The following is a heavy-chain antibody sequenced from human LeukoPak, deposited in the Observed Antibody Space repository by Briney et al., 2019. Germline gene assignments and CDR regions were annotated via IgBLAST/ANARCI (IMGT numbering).Heavy chain of an antibody. CDR3: ARQGSGGRALDI. V-gene: IGHV4-39*01. CDR1: SXXXXXTSXX. J-gene: IGHJ3*02. Sequence: SETLSLTCTVXSXXXXXTSXXXXXXRXPXXKGXXXXGSIYXSGSVNYNPSLKTRVTISADTSKNQLSLKLTSVTAADTALYYCARQGSGGRALDIWGQGTMVTVSS. CDR2: IYXSGSV.